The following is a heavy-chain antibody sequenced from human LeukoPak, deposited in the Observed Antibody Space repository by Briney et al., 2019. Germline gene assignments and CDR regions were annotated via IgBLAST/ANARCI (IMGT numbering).Heavy chain of an antibody. CDR1: GFTFSSYA. D-gene: IGHD3-22*01. Sequence: GGSLRLSCAASGFTFSSYAMSWVRQAPGKGLEWVSAISGSGGSTYYADSVKGRFTISRDNSKNTLYLQMNSLRAEDTAVYYCAKATLAKTVVRIGMDVWGQGTTVTVAS. J-gene: IGHJ6*02. V-gene: IGHV3-23*01. CDR2: ISGSGGST. CDR3: AKATLAKTVVRIGMDV.